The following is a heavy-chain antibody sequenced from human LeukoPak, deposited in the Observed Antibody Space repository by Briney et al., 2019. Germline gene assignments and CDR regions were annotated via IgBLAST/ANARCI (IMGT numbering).Heavy chain of an antibody. D-gene: IGHD3-9*01. Sequence: GGSLRLSCAASGLTFSSYSMNWVRQAPGKGLEWVSYISSSSTGTIIYYADSVKGRFTISRDNARNSLYLQMTSLRVEDTAIYYCTRDAYYNILTDWGRGTLVTVS. CDR2: ISSSSTGTII. J-gene: IGHJ4*02. V-gene: IGHV3-48*04. CDR1: GLTFSSYS. CDR3: TRDAYYNILTD.